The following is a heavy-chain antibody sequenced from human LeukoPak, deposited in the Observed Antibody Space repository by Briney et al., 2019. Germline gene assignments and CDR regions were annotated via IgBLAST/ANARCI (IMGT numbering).Heavy chain of an antibody. CDR2: IKPNNGDT. J-gene: IGHJ4*02. CDR1: GYTFTGQW. CDR3: TTGAYQYFDH. D-gene: IGHD1-26*01. V-gene: IGHV1-2*02. Sequence: GASVTLSYKASGYTFTGQWMHWVRQAPGQGPECMGWIKPNNGDTTYSQKFQGRVTITRDTASSTVYLELSELESDDTAVYFCTTGAYQYFDHWGQGTLVTVSS.